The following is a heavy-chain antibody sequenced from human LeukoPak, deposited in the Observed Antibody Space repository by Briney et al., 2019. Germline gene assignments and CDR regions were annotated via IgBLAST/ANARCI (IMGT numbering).Heavy chain of an antibody. Sequence: ASVKVSCKVSGYTLTELSMHWVRQAPGKGLEWMGGFDPEDGETIYAQKFQGRVTMTEETSTDTAYMELSSLRSEDTAVYYCATDSIAAAGMPLDYWGQGTLVTVSS. J-gene: IGHJ4*02. CDR1: GYTLTELS. CDR3: ATDSIAAAGMPLDY. CDR2: FDPEDGET. D-gene: IGHD6-13*01. V-gene: IGHV1-24*01.